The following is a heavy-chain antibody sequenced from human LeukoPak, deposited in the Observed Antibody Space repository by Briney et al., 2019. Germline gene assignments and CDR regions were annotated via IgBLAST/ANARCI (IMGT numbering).Heavy chain of an antibody. J-gene: IGHJ3*02. CDR2: ISSSSSYI. CDR1: GFTFSSYS. V-gene: IGHV3-21*01. Sequence: TTGGSLRLSCAASGFTFSSYSMNWVRQAPGKGLEWVSSISSSSSYIYYADSVKGRFTISRDNAKNSLYLQKNSLRAEDTAVYYCAHGGDWVAFDIWGQGTMVTVSS. CDR3: AHGGDWVAFDI. D-gene: IGHD2-21*02.